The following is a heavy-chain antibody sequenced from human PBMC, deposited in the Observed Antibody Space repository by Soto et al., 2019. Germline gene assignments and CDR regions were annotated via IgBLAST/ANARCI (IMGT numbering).Heavy chain of an antibody. D-gene: IGHD5-18*01. J-gene: IGHJ4*02. CDR1: GGTFSSYA. CDR2: IIPIFGTA. V-gene: IGHV1-69*13. Sequence: SVKVSCKASGGTFSSYAISWVRQAPGQGLEWIGGIIPIFGTANYAQKFQGRVTITADESTSTAYMELSSLRSEDTAVYYCASRLRGRYSYGLGYFDYWGQGTLVTVSS. CDR3: ASRLRGRYSYGLGYFDY.